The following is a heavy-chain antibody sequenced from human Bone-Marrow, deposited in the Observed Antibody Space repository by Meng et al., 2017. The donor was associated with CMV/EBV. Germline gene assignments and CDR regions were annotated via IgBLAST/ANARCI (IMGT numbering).Heavy chain of an antibody. CDR3: ARDSREAAGGWFDP. Sequence: KASGGTFTSYAISWVRQAPGQGLEWMRGVIPILGIANYAQKFQGRVTITASKSTSTAYMGLSSLRSEDTAVYYCARDSREAAGGWFDPWGQGTLVTVSS. D-gene: IGHD6-13*01. J-gene: IGHJ5*02. CDR1: GGTFTSYA. CDR2: VIPILGIA. V-gene: IGHV1-69*10.